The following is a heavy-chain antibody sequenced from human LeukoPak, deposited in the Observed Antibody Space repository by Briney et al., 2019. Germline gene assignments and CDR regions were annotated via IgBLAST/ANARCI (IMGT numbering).Heavy chain of an antibody. CDR2: IYYSGST. Sequence: SETLSLTCTVSGGSISSSSYYWGWIRQPPGKGLEWIGSIYYSGSTYYNPSLKSRVTISVDTSKNQFSLKLSSVTAADTAVYYCARSYTYYYVDYWGQGTLVTVSS. D-gene: IGHD5-24*01. V-gene: IGHV4-39*07. CDR3: ARSYTYYYVDY. J-gene: IGHJ4*02. CDR1: GGSISSSSYY.